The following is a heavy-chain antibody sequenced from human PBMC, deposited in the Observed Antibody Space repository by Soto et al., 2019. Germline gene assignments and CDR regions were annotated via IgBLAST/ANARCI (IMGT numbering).Heavy chain of an antibody. V-gene: IGHV4-31*03. CDR2: IYYSGST. CDR1: GGSISSGGYY. J-gene: IGHJ4*02. Sequence: PSETLSLTCTVSGGSISSGGYYWSWIRQHPGKGLEWIGYIYYSGSTYYNPSLKSRVTISVDTSKNQFSLKLSSVTAADTAVCYCARAHYGDYVTLDYWGQGTLVTVSS. D-gene: IGHD4-17*01. CDR3: ARAHYGDYVTLDY.